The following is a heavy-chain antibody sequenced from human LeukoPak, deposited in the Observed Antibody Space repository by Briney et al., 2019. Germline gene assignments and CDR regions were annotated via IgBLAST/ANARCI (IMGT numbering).Heavy chain of an antibody. Sequence: GGSLRLSCIASGFIFGDYGVSWFRQAPGRGLEWVTFIRGKAYDGTPEYAASVKDRFSISRDDSKGIAYLQMNSPKIEDTGVYYCAKTLAFCGSGCYRPADSWGQGTLVTVSS. J-gene: IGHJ4*02. CDR2: IRGKAYDGTP. D-gene: IGHD2-21*02. CDR1: GFIFGDYG. CDR3: AKTLAFCGSGCYRPADS. V-gene: IGHV3-49*03.